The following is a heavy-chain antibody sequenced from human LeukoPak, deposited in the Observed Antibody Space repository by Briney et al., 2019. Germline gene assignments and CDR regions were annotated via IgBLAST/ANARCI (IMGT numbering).Heavy chain of an antibody. CDR3: ARGYCTSSSCYNDY. Sequence: GRSLRLSCAASGFIFSNYAMHWVRQAPGKGLEWVAVISYDGSNKYYADSVKGRFTISRDNSKNTLYLQMNSLRAEDTAVYPCARGYCTSSSCYNDYWGQGTLVTVSS. J-gene: IGHJ4*02. V-gene: IGHV3-30*04. D-gene: IGHD2-2*02. CDR2: ISYDGSNK. CDR1: GFIFSNYA.